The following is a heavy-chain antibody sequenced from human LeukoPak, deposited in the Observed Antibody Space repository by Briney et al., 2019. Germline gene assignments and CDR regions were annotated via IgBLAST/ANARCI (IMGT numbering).Heavy chain of an antibody. CDR3: ARESRDRTKRGERTSKFDI. V-gene: IGHV4-34*01. CDR1: GGSFTGYY. CDR2: INHSGGT. D-gene: IGHD1-1*01. Sequence: SETLSLTCAVYGGSFTGYYWSWIRQAPGKGLEWIGEINHSGGTNYNPSLKSRVTISVDTSKNHFSLKLSSVTAADTAMYYCARESRDRTKRGERTSKFDIWGQGTMVTVSS. J-gene: IGHJ3*02.